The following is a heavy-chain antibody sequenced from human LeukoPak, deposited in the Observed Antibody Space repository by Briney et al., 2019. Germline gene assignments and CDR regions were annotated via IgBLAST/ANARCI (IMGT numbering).Heavy chain of an antibody. J-gene: IGHJ4*02. CDR2: ISWNSGSI. Sequence: GGSLRLSCAASGFTFDDYAMHWVRQAPGKGLEWVSGISWNSGSIGYADSVKGRFTISRDNAKNSLYLQMNSLRAEDTALYYCAKCHGYSSGSYYNGALGDWGQGTLVTVSS. CDR3: AKCHGYSSGSYYNGALGD. V-gene: IGHV3-9*01. D-gene: IGHD3-10*01. CDR1: GFTFDDYA.